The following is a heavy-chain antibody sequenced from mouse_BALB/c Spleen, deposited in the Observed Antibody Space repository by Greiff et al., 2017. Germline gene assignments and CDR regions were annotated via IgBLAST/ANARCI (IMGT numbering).Heavy chain of an antibody. CDR1: GFTFSSYA. D-gene: IGHD1-1*01. Sequence: DVQLVESGGGLVKPGGSLKLSCAASGFTFSSYAMSWVRQTPEKRLEWVASISSGGSTYYPDSVKGRFTISRDNARNILYLQMSSLRSEDTAMYYCARGDYGSSYAMDYWGQGTSVTVSA. CDR3: ARGDYGSSYAMDY. V-gene: IGHV5-6-5*01. CDR2: ISSGGST. J-gene: IGHJ4*01.